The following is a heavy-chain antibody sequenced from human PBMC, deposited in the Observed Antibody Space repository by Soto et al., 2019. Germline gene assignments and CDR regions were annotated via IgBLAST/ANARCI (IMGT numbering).Heavy chain of an antibody. CDR2: ISSSSSTI. V-gene: IGHV3-48*02. Sequence: EVQLVESGGGLEQPGGSLRLSCAASGFPLSTYSMNWVRQAPGKGLEWVAYISSSSSTIQYADSVKGRFTISRDNVKNALYLQINGLRDDNTAVYYCARALFHGGQGALVTVSS. CDR1: GFPLSTYS. CDR3: ARALFH. J-gene: IGHJ4*02.